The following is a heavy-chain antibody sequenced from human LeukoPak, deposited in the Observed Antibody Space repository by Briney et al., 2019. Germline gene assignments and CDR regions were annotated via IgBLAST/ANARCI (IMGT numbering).Heavy chain of an antibody. D-gene: IGHD2-15*01. Sequence: GGSLRLSCAASGFTFSNAWMSWVRQAPGKGLEWVGRIKSKTDGGTTDYAAPVKGRFTISRDDSKNTLYLQMNSLKTEDTAVYYCTTVVVVAARETSVWGQGTLVTVSS. CDR2: IKSKTDGGTT. V-gene: IGHV3-15*01. CDR1: GFTFSNAW. J-gene: IGHJ4*02. CDR3: TTVVVVAARETSV.